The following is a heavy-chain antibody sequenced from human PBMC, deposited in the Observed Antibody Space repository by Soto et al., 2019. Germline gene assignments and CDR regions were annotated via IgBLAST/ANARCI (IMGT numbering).Heavy chain of an antibody. Sequence: SETLSLTCTVSGGSISSGDYSWSWVRQSPGKGLEWIGHIYNSGITYYNPSLKSRVVISIGTSRNQFSLRLNSLTAADRAVYFCARGVTVFGLVSRFWFDPWGQGTVVTVSS. CDR1: GGSISSGDYS. CDR2: IYNSGIT. J-gene: IGHJ5*02. CDR3: ARGVTVFGLVSRFWFDP. D-gene: IGHD3-3*01. V-gene: IGHV4-30-4*01.